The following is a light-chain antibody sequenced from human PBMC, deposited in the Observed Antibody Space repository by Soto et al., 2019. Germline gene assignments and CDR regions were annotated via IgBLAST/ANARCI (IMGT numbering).Light chain of an antibody. CDR1: QRGFSSY. V-gene: IGKV3-20*01. Sequence: ESVVTQSPGTLSLSPGERATLSCRASQRGFSSYLAWSQQTPRQAPRLLIYGASSRATGIPDRFSGSGSGTDFTLTSSRLEPEYFAVYFCQQYGNSPWTFGQGNKVELK. CDR2: GAS. J-gene: IGKJ1*01. CDR3: QQYGNSPWT.